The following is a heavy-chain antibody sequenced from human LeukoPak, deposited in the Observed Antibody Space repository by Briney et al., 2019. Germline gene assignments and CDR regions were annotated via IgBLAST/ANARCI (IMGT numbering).Heavy chain of an antibody. J-gene: IGHJ4*02. CDR2: IYYSGST. D-gene: IGHD3-22*01. Sequence: NASETLSLTCIVSGGSISSYYWSWIRQPPGKGLEWIGYIYYSGSTNYNPSLKSRVTISVDTSKNQFSLKLSSVTAADTAVYYCARVSGRDDTIDYWGQGTLVTVSS. CDR1: GGSISSYY. V-gene: IGHV4-59*01. CDR3: ARVSGRDDTIDY.